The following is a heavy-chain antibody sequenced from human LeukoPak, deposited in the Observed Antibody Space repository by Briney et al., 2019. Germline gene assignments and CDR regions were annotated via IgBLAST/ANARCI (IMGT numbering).Heavy chain of an antibody. J-gene: IGHJ4*02. CDR2: IYYSGST. V-gene: IGHV4-30-4*01. CDR3: ARYCGGDCYPENLSDC. D-gene: IGHD2-21*02. Sequence: PSETLSLTCTVSGGSISSGDYYWSWIRQPPGKGLEWIGYIYYSGSTYYNPSLKSRVTISVDTSKNQFSLKLSSVTAADTAVYYCARYCGGDCYPENLSDCWGQGTLVTVSS. CDR1: GGSISSGDYY.